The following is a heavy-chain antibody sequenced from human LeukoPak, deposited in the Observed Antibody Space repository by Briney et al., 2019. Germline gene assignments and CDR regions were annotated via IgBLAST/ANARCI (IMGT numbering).Heavy chain of an antibody. J-gene: IGHJ6*03. V-gene: IGHV1-69*13. Sequence: SVKVSCKASGGTFSSYAISWVRQAPGQGLEWMGGIIPIFGTANYAQKFQGRVTITADESTSTAYMELSSLRSEDTAVYYCAREGNQLPGYYYYYMDVWGKGTTVTISS. CDR1: GGTFSSYA. CDR3: AREGNQLPGYYYYYMDV. D-gene: IGHD2-2*01. CDR2: IIPIFGTA.